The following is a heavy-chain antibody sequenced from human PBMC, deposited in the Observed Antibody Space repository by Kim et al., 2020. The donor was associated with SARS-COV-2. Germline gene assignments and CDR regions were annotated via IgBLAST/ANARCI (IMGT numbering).Heavy chain of an antibody. J-gene: IGHJ3*02. CDR1: GFTFSNAW. CDR3: TVILYYDFWSAIDI. V-gene: IGHV3-15*01. CDR2: IKSKTDGGTT. Sequence: GGSLRLSCAASGFTFSNAWMSWVRQAPGKGLEWVGRIKSKTDGGTTDYAAPVKGRFTISRDDSKNTLYLQMNSLKTEDTAVYYCTVILYYDFWSAIDIWGQGTMVTVSS. D-gene: IGHD3-3*01.